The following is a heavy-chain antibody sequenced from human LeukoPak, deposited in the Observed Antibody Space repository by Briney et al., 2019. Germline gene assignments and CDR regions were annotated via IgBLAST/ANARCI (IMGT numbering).Heavy chain of an antibody. D-gene: IGHD4-23*01. CDR1: GFTFSSRDW. V-gene: IGHV3-7*01. J-gene: IGHJ4*02. CDR3: ARDFQSTVVTPMGY. Sequence: GGSLRLSCVASGFTFSSRDWMSWVRQAPGKGLEWVANIKQDGSKKYYVESVKGRFTISRDNAKNSLYLQMNSLRAEDTAVYYCARDFQSTVVTPMGYWGQGTLVTVSS. CDR2: IKQDGSKK.